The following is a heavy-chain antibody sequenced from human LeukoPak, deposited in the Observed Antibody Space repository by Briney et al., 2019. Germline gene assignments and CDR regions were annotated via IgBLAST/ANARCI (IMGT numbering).Heavy chain of an antibody. Sequence: PGGSLRLSCADSGFTFNKYWMSWVRQAPGKGLEWLANIDENGSQKYYLDSVKGRFAISRDNAESSVYLQMNSLTAEDTALYYCARGLATAAAYWGQGTLVTVSS. D-gene: IGHD6-13*01. CDR3: ARGLATAAAY. CDR1: GFTFNKYW. CDR2: IDENGSQK. J-gene: IGHJ4*02. V-gene: IGHV3-7*01.